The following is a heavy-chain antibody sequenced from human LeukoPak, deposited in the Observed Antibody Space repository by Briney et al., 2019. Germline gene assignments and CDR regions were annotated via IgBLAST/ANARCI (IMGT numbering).Heavy chain of an antibody. D-gene: IGHD2-8*01. CDR3: ARRTYPGGYYYMDV. J-gene: IGHJ6*03. CDR1: GFTFSSYG. Sequence: PGGSLRLSCAASGFTFSSYGMHWVRQAPGKGLEWVAFIRYDGSNKYYADSVKGRFTISRDNSKNTLYLQMNSLRAEDTAVYYCARRTYPGGYYYMDVWGKGTTVTISS. CDR2: IRYDGSNK. V-gene: IGHV3-30*02.